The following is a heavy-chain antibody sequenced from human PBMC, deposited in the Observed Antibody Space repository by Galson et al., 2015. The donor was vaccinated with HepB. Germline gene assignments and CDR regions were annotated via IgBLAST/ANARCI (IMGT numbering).Heavy chain of an antibody. J-gene: IGHJ4*02. D-gene: IGHD5-12*01. CDR1: GYTFTAYF. CDR2: INPKSGDT. V-gene: IGHV1-2*05. Sequence: SVKVSCKASGYTFTAYFIHWVRQAPGQGLEWMGRINPKSGDTNYAQKFQGRVTMTRDTPISTAYMELSTLRSDDSVVYYCARSSVDIMATGEFDYWGQGTLVTVSS. CDR3: ARSSVDIMATGEFDY.